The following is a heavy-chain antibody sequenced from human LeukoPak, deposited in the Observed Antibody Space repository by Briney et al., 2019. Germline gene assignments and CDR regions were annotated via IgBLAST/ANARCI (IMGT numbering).Heavy chain of an antibody. D-gene: IGHD3-10*01. CDR2: INPKSGVT. V-gene: IGHV1-2*02. CDR1: GYTFTGYY. Sequence: SVKVSCKASGYTFTGYYMHWVRQAPAQGLDGMGWINPKSGVTKYAQNFQDRATKTRHMSIRTACMEVRRLRSDETDVYYCARELRYYGSGRVNVNAFDIWGQGTMVTVSS. J-gene: IGHJ3*02. CDR3: ARELRYYGSGRVNVNAFDI.